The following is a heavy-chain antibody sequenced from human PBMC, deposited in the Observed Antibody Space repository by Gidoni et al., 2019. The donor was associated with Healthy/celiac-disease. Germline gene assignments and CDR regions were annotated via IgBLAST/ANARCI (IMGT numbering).Heavy chain of an antibody. D-gene: IGHD3-9*01. CDR2: TYYRSKWYN. J-gene: IGHJ6*02. CDR1: GDGVSSNSAA. V-gene: IGHV6-1*01. Sequence: QVQLQQSGPGLVKPSQTLSLTCAISGDGVSSNSAAWNWIRQSPSRGLEWLGRTYYRSKWYNDYAVSVKSRITINPDTSKNQFSLQLNSVTPEDTAVYYCARYSTYYDILTGAPYYYGMDVWGQGTTVTVSS. CDR3: ARYSTYYDILTGAPYYYGMDV.